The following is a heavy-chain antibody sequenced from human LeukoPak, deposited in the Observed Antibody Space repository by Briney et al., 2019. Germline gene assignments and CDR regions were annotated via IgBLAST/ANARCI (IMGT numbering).Heavy chain of an antibody. J-gene: IGHJ3*01. D-gene: IGHD2-2*01. V-gene: IGHV3-23*01. CDR2: ISASGSGT. CDR3: AKVTTDCSSTSCFLHSAFDF. CDR1: GFTFNISA. Sequence: GGSLRLSSGASGFTFNISAMNWVRQAPGKGLEWVSSISASGSGTFYADSVKGRFAISRDNSRNMVFLLMNTLRAEDTAIYYCAKVTTDCSSTSCFLHSAFDFCGQGTMVAVSS.